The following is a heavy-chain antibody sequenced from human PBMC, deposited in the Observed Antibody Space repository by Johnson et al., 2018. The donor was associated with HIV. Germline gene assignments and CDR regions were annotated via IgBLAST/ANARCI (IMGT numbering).Heavy chain of an antibody. CDR1: GFTFSSYG. CDR2: ISYDGSNT. D-gene: IGHD3-22*01. J-gene: IGHJ3*02. CDR3: AKGIVVGVRAFDI. Sequence: QVQLVESGGGVVQPGRSLRLSCAASGFTFSSYGMHWVRQAPGKGLEWVAVISYDGSNTYYADSVKGRFTISRDNSKNTLYLQMNSLRAEDTAVYYCAKGIVVGVRAFDIWGQGTMVTVSS. V-gene: IGHV3-30*18.